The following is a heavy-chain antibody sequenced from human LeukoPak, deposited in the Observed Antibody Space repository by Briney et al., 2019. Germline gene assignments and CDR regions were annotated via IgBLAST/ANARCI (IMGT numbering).Heavy chain of an antibody. Sequence: GGSLRLSCAASGFTVSTNCMTWVRQAPGQGLEWVSTIYSGGTTYYADSVMGRFTISRHNSRNTLYLQMNSLRVEDTAVYYCARVDTVMAYYFDLWGQGTLVTVSS. CDR3: ARVDTVMAYYFDL. V-gene: IGHV3-53*04. J-gene: IGHJ4*02. CDR1: GFTVSTNC. D-gene: IGHD5-18*01. CDR2: IYSGGTT.